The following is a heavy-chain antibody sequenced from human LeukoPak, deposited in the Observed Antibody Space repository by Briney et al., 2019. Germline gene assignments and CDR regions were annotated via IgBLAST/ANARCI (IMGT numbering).Heavy chain of an antibody. V-gene: IGHV3-23*01. D-gene: IGHD1-26*01. CDR3: AKDRGIVGDPSSDY. CDR2: ISGSGGST. CDR1: GFTFSSYA. J-gene: IGHJ4*02. Sequence: GRSLRLSCAASGFTFSSYAMSWVRQAPGKGLEWVSAISGSGGSTYYADSVKGRFTISRDNSKNTLYLQMNSLRAEDTAVYYCAKDRGIVGDPSSDYWGQGTLVTVSS.